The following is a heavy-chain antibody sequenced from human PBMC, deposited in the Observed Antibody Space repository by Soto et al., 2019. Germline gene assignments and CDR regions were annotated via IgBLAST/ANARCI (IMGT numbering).Heavy chain of an antibody. CDR3: ARVRSGFGGITIFGVVIPFDAFDI. CDR2: TYYRSKWYN. CDR1: GDSVSSNSAA. Sequence: SQTLSLTCVISGDSVSSNSAAWNWIRQSPSRGLEWLGRTYYRSKWYNDYAVSVKSRITINPDTSKNQFSLQLNSVTPEGTAVYYCARVRSGFGGITIFGVVIPFDAFDIWGQGTMVTVSS. D-gene: IGHD3-3*01. J-gene: IGHJ3*02. V-gene: IGHV6-1*01.